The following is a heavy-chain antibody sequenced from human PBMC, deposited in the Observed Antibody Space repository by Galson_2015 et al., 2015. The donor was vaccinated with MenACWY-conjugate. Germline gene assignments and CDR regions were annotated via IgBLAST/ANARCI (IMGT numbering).Heavy chain of an antibody. D-gene: IGHD6-19*01. V-gene: IGHV3-48*03. Sequence: SLRLSCAASGFTFSSFEMNWVRQAPGKGLEWVSYISSSGTTIYYSDSVKGRFTISRDNAKNSLYLQMNSLRAEDTAVYYCARLAVPGLSWGQGTLVTVSS. CDR1: GFTFSSFE. CDR2: ISSSGTTI. CDR3: ARLAVPGLS. J-gene: IGHJ4*02.